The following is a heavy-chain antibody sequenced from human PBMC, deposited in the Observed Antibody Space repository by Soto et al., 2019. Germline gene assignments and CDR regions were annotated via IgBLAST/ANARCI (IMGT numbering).Heavy chain of an antibody. D-gene: IGHD3-10*01. Sequence: SVKVSSKACGGTFSSYAISWVRQAPGQGLEWMGGIIPIFGTANYAQKFQGRVTITADESTSTAYMELSSLRSEDTAVYYCARGNMVRGVIKGYYYYGMDVWGQGTTVTVSS. CDR2: IIPIFGTA. CDR3: ARGNMVRGVIKGYYYYGMDV. J-gene: IGHJ6*02. CDR1: GGTFSSYA. V-gene: IGHV1-69*13.